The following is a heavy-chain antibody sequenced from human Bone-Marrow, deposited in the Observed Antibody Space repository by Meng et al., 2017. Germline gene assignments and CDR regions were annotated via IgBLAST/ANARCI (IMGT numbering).Heavy chain of an antibody. J-gene: IGHJ4*02. D-gene: IGHD2-21*01. CDR1: GYPFTAYY. CDR2: IIPNSGDT. Sequence: QVQLVQSGAEVKEPGASVKVSCKPSGYPFTAYYIHWVRQAPGQGLEWMGHIIPNSGDTLYAPKFQGRVSMTADTSIGTAYVELSGLRSDDTAIYYCVRDENISLGKLFGDYWGQGTLVTVSS. V-gene: IGHV1-2*06. CDR3: VRDENISLGKLFGDY.